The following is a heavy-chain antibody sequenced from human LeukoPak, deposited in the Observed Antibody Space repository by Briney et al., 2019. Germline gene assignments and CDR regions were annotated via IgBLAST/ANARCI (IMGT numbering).Heavy chain of an antibody. D-gene: IGHD5-18*01. Sequence: QSGGSLRLSCAVSGLTFSSSWMDWVRQAPGEGLEWVASINPDGNKKYSADSVKGRFTISRDNAENSLYLQMNSLRVEDTAFYYCARDLAYSRLDYWGQGMLVTVSS. CDR3: ARDLAYSRLDY. CDR1: GLTFSSSW. J-gene: IGHJ4*02. V-gene: IGHV3-7*01. CDR2: INPDGNKK.